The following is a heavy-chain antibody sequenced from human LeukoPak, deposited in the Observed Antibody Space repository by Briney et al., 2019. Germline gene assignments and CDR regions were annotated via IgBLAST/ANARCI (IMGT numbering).Heavy chain of an antibody. CDR2: IKEDGTET. V-gene: IGHV3-7*03. CDR1: GFMFSSNW. CDR3: AKEGRSLQTY. J-gene: IGHJ4*02. Sequence: GGSLRLSCAASGFMFSSNWMSWVRLAPGKGLEWVANIKEDGTETYYVHSVKGRFTISRDNAKNSLYLQMNSLRVEDTAVYYCAKEGRSLQTYWGQGTLVTVSS. D-gene: IGHD5-24*01.